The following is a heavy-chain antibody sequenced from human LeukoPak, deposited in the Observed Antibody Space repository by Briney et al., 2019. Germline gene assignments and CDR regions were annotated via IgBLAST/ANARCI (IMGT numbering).Heavy chain of an antibody. V-gene: IGHV3-11*01. CDR2: ITNGGSTI. D-gene: IGHD5-18*01. CDR3: VNHITAMVRGCLDH. Sequence: PGGSLRLSCAASGFTFSDYNMNWVRQAPGKGLEWVSYITNGGSTIHHADSVKGRFTISRDNAKNTLFLQMNSLSVEDTAVYYCVNHITAMVRGCLDHWGQGILVTVSS. CDR1: GFTFSDYN. J-gene: IGHJ4*02.